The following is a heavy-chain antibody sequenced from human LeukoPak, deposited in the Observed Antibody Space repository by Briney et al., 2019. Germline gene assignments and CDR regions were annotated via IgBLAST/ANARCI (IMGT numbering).Heavy chain of an antibody. D-gene: IGHD5-12*01. J-gene: IGHJ3*02. CDR1: GFTFSSYG. CDR3: AKVKYSGYDLNAFDI. V-gene: IGHV3-23*01. Sequence: GGSLRLSCAASGFTFSSYGMSWVRQAPGKGLEWVSAISGSGGSTYYADSVKGRFTISRDNSKNTLYLQMNSLRAEDTAVYYCAKVKYSGYDLNAFDIWGQGTMVTVSS. CDR2: ISGSGGST.